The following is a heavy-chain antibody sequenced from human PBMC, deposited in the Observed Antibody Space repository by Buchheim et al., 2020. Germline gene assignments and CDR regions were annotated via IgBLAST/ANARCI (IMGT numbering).Heavy chain of an antibody. J-gene: IGHJ4*02. D-gene: IGHD3-16*01. Sequence: QLQLQESGPGLVKPSETLSLTCSVSGGSISRTIYYWGWIRQPPGKGLEWIGSIYHDGSSYYNPSLNSRVTLSADTSKNQFSLKLSSVTAADTAVYYCASPFTSSYDFDYWGQGT. CDR1: GGSISRTIYY. CDR2: IYHDGSS. CDR3: ASPFTSSYDFDY. V-gene: IGHV4-39*01.